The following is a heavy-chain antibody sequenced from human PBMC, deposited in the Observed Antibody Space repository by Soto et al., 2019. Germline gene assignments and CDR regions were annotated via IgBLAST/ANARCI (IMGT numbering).Heavy chain of an antibody. CDR3: ARDADYGVSRGGMDV. V-gene: IGHV4-31*03. CDR1: GGSVNNANYF. J-gene: IGHJ6*02. D-gene: IGHD4-17*01. CDR2: IYYSGST. Sequence: QVRLEESGPGLVKPSETLSLICSVSGGSVNNANYFWNWIRHHPENGLEWIGYIYYSGSTRYNPSFKTRATLSIDTTKDQCSLRLNSVTVADTAVYFCARDADYGVSRGGMDVWGRGTTVTVSS.